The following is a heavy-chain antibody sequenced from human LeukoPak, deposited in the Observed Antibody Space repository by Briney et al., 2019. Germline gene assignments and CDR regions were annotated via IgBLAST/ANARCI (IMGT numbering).Heavy chain of an antibody. CDR1: GGSFSGYY. CDR3: ARVFISRNGGWFDP. D-gene: IGHD4-23*01. J-gene: IGHJ5*02. CDR2: INHSGST. Sequence: PSETLSLTRAVYGGSFSGYYWSWIRQPPGKGLEWIGEINHSGSTNYNPSLKSRVTISVDTSKNQFSLKLSSVTAADTAVYYCARVFISRNGGWFDPWGQGTLVTVSS. V-gene: IGHV4-34*01.